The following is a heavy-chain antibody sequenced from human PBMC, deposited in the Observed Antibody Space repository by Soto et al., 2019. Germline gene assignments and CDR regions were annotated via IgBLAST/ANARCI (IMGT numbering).Heavy chain of an antibody. D-gene: IGHD3-22*01. CDR2: IRSKAYGGTT. V-gene: IGHV3-49*03. CDR1: GFTFGDYA. J-gene: IGHJ4*02. Sequence: PGGSLRLSCTASGFTFGDYAMSWFRQAPGKGLEWVGFIRSKAYGGTTEYAASVKGRFTISRDDSKSIAYLQMNSLKTEDTAVYYCTRGHYDSSGYYLSPVDYWGQGTLVTVSS. CDR3: TRGHYDSSGYYLSPVDY.